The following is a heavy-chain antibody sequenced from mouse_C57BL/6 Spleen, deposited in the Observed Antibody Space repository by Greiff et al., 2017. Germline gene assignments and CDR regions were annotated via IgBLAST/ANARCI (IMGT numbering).Heavy chain of an antibody. Sequence: EVKLEESGPGLVKPSQSLSLTCSVTGYSITSGYYWNWIRQFPGNKLEWMGYISYDGSNNYNPSLKNRISITRDTSKNQFFLKLNSVTTEDTATYYCAPYYGYDEGAWFAYWGQGTLVTVSA. CDR2: ISYDGSN. J-gene: IGHJ3*01. CDR3: APYYGYDEGAWFAY. V-gene: IGHV3-6*01. D-gene: IGHD2-9*01. CDR1: GYSITSGYY.